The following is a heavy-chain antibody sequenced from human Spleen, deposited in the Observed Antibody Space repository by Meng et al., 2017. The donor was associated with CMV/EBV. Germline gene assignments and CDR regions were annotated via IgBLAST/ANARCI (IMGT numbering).Heavy chain of an antibody. V-gene: IGHV3-30*04. CDR3: AREAPVYDAFDV. D-gene: IGHD3-16*01. Sequence: GESLKISCAASGFTFSSYAMHWVRQAPGKGLEWVAVISYDGSNKYYADSVKGRFTISRDNSKNTLYLQMNSLRAEDTAVYYCAREAPVYDAFDVWGQGTMVTVSS. CDR2: ISYDGSNK. J-gene: IGHJ3*01. CDR1: GFTFSSYA.